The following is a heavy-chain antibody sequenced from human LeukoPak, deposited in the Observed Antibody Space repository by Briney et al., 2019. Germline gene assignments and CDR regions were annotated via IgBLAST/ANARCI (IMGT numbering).Heavy chain of an antibody. V-gene: IGHV4-30-4*01. CDR1: GGSTSSDDYY. CDR3: ARDRKYGSESLRRLDY. D-gene: IGHD3-10*01. J-gene: IGHJ4*02. Sequence: SETLSLTCTVSGGSTSSDDYYWSWTRQPPGKGLEWIRYISYSENTYYNPSLKGRVTISVDTSKNQFSLKLSSVTVADTAVYYCARDRKYGSESLRRLDYWGQGTLVTVSS. CDR2: ISYSENT.